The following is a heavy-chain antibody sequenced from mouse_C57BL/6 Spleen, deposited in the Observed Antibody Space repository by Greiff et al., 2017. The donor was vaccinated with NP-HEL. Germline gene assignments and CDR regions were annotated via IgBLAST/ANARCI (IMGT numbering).Heavy chain of an antibody. CDR1: GFTFSDYG. D-gene: IGHD1-1*01. Sequence: VKVVESGGGLVQPGGSLKLSCAASGFTFSDYGMAWVRQAPRKGPELVAFISNLAYSIYYADTVTGRFTISRENAKNTLYLEMSSLRSEDTAMYYCARSLGSSYAMDYWGQGTSVTVSS. J-gene: IGHJ4*01. CDR2: ISNLAYSI. CDR3: ARSLGSSYAMDY. V-gene: IGHV5-15*04.